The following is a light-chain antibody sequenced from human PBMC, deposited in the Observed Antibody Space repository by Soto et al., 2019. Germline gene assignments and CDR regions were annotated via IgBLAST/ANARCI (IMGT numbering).Light chain of an antibody. CDR1: QTVSNNY. V-gene: IGKV3-20*01. CDR2: GSS. J-gene: IGKJ2*01. Sequence: EVVLTQSPGTLSLSPGETATLSCRASQTVSNNYLAWYQQKPGQAPRLLIFGSSDRATGIPDRFSGSGSGTDFPLTISRLEPEDFAVYYCPQYGSSPPYTFGQGTNLEIK. CDR3: PQYGSSPPYT.